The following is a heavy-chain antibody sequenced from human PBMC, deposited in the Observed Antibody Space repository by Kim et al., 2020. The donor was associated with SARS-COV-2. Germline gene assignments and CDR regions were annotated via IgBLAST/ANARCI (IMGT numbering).Heavy chain of an antibody. D-gene: IGHD3-3*01. V-gene: IGHV3-48*02. CDR2: ISSSSSTI. CDR1: GFTFSSYS. J-gene: IGHJ4*02. CDR3: ARGQRIFGVEDYDY. Sequence: GGSLRLSCAASGFTFSSYSMNWVRQAPGKGLEWVSYISSSSSTIYYADSVKGRFTISRDNAKNSLYLQMNSLRDEDTAVYYCARGQRIFGVEDYDYWGQGTLVTVSS.